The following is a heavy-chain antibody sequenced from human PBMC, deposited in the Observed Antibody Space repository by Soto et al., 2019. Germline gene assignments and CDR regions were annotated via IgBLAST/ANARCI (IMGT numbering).Heavy chain of an antibody. V-gene: IGHV4-34*01. D-gene: IGHD4-17*01. J-gene: IGHJ6*02. Sequence: SETLSLTCAVYGGSFSGYYWSWIRQPPGKGLEWIGEINHSGSTNYNPSLKSRVTISVDTSKNQFSLKLSSVTAADTAVFYCAIFGATVTTHYYYYGMDVWGQGTTVTVSS. CDR3: AIFGATVTTHYYYYGMDV. CDR2: INHSGST. CDR1: GGSFSGYY.